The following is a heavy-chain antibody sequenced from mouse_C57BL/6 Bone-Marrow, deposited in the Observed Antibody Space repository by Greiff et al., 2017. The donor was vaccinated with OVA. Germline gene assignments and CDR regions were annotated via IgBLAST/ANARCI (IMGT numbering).Heavy chain of an antibody. CDR3: ARMRIYYYGSSYAMDY. V-gene: IGHV2-2*01. CDR1: GFSLTSYG. CDR2: IWSGGST. Sequence: VQLKESGPGLVQPSQSLSITCTVSGFSLTSYGVHWVRQSPGKGLEWLGVIWSGGSTDYNAAFISRLSISKDNSKSQVFFKMNSLQADDTAIYYCARMRIYYYGSSYAMDYWGQGTSVTVSS. J-gene: IGHJ4*01. D-gene: IGHD1-1*01.